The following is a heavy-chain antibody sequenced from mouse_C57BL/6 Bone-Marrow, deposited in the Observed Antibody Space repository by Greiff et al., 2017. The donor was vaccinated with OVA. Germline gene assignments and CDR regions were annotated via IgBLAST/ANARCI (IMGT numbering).Heavy chain of an antibody. CDR2: INPNNGGT. CDR1: GYTFTDYN. D-gene: IGHD2-14*01. CDR3: AARYNWYFDV. V-gene: IGHV1-18*01. J-gene: IGHJ1*03. Sequence: VHVKQSGPELVKPGASVKIPCKASGYTFTDYNMDWVKQSHGKSLEWIGDINPNNGGTIYNQKFKGKATLTVDKSSSTAYMELRSLTSEDTAVYYCAARYNWYFDVWDTGTTVTVSS.